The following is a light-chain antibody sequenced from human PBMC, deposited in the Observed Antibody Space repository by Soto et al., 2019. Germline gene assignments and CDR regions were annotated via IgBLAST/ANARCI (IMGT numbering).Light chain of an antibody. CDR3: QQYNDSPPLT. CDR2: DAS. V-gene: IGKV3-15*01. Sequence: EIMMTQSPATVSVSPGERATLSCRASQSIRTNVAWYQQKPGQALRLLIYDASTRATGLSSRFSGSGSGTEFTLTISSLQSEDVAIYYCQQYNDSPPLTLGGGTRLEI. CDR1: QSIRTN. J-gene: IGKJ4*01.